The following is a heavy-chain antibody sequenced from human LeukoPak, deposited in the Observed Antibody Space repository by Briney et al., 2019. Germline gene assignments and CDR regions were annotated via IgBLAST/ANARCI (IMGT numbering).Heavy chain of an antibody. Sequence: PSETLSLTCAVSGGSISSGGYSWSWIRQPPGKGLEWIGYIYHSGSTYYNPSLKSRVTISVDRSKNQFSLKLSSVIAADTAVYYCARVYYDSSGYYYAYAFDIWGQGTMVTVSS. CDR1: GGSISSGGYS. J-gene: IGHJ3*02. D-gene: IGHD3-22*01. CDR2: IYHSGST. V-gene: IGHV4-30-2*01. CDR3: ARVYYDSSGYYYAYAFDI.